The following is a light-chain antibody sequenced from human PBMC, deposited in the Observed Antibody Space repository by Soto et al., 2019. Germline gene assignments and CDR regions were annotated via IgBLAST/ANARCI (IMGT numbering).Light chain of an antibody. Sequence: QSVLTQPPSASGTPGQRVTISCSGSHSNIGTKAVKWFQQVPGAAPKSLIYKTDQRPSGVPDRFSGSKSGTSASLAISGLQPEDEADYYCASWEDTLNGVVFGGGTQLTVL. V-gene: IGLV1-44*01. CDR3: ASWEDTLNGVV. J-gene: IGLJ3*02. CDR2: KTD. CDR1: HSNIGTKA.